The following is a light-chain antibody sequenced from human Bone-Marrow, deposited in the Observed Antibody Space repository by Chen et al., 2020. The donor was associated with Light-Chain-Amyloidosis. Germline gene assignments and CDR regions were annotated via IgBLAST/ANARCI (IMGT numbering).Light chain of an antibody. V-gene: IGLV2-23*02. CDR1: SSDVGSYNL. CDR3: CSYAGSSTLV. Sequence: QSALTQPASVSGSPGPSFTISCPGTSSDVGSYNLVSWYKQHPGKAPKLMIYEVSKRPSGVSNRFSGSKSGNTASLTISGLQAEDEADYYCCSYAGSSTLVFGGGTKLTVL. J-gene: IGLJ3*02. CDR2: EVS.